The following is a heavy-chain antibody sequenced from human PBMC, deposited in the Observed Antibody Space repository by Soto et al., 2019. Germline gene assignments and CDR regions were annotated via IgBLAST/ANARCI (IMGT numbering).Heavy chain of an antibody. D-gene: IGHD2-2*01. CDR1: GFTFSSYT. J-gene: IGHJ6*02. CDR3: ARDPPNDKTQLDYGMDV. Sequence: HPGGSLRLSCAASGFTFSSYTMSWVRQAPGKGLEWVSLISARGGSTYYADSVKGRFTISRDNSKNTLYLQMNSLRAEDTGVYYCARDPPNDKTQLDYGMDVWGQGTAVTVSS. CDR2: ISARGGST. V-gene: IGHV3-23*01.